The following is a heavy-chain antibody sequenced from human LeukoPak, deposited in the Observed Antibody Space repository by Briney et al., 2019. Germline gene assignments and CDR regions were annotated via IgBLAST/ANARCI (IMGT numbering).Heavy chain of an antibody. Sequence: QPGGSLRLSCAASGFTFSSYWMHWVRQAPGKGLVWVSRINSDGSTTSYADSVKGRFTISRDNAKNTLHLQMNSLRAEDTAVYYCASGGLYSDTSAFYFWGQGTLVTVSS. CDR3: ASGGLYSDTSAFYF. J-gene: IGHJ4*02. D-gene: IGHD3-22*01. V-gene: IGHV3-74*01. CDR1: GFTFSSYW. CDR2: INSDGSTT.